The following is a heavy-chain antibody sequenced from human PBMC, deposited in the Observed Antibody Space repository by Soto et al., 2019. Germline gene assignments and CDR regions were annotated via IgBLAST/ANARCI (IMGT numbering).Heavy chain of an antibody. CDR2: IDPSDSYT. CDR3: ARIIGYCRNNDCSWTFDI. CDR1: GYSFTSYW. Sequence: PGESLKISCKGSGYSFTSYWISWVRQMPGKGLEWMGRIDPSDSYTNYSPSFQGHVTISADKSISTAYLQWSSLKASDTAMYYCARIIGYCRNNDCSWTFDIWGQGTTVTVSS. D-gene: IGHD2-2*03. J-gene: IGHJ3*02. V-gene: IGHV5-10-1*01.